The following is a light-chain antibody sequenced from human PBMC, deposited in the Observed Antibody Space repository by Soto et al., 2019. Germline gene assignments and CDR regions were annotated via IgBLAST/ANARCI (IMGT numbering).Light chain of an antibody. CDR3: HRHNNWLWT. Sequence: EIVMTQSPATLSVSPEERATLSCRASQSVSSKLAWYQQKPGQAPRLLIYGASTRATGIPARFSGSGSETEFSLTISSLQSEDFAVYYCHRHNNWLWTFGQGTKVEVE. CDR2: GAS. V-gene: IGKV3-15*01. J-gene: IGKJ1*01. CDR1: QSVSSK.